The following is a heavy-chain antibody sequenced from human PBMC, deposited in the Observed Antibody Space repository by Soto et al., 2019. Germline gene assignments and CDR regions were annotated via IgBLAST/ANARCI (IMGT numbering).Heavy chain of an antibody. CDR1: GGSISSGDYY. D-gene: IGHD2-15*01. V-gene: IGHV4-30-4*02. CDR3: ARWGSYCSGGSCYSGFDY. Sequence: SETLSLTCTVSGGSISSGDYYWSWIRQPPGKGLEWIGYIYYSGSTYYNPSLKSRVTISVDTSKNQFSLKLSSVTAADTAVYYCARWGSYCSGGSCYSGFDYWGQGTLVTVSS. J-gene: IGHJ4*02. CDR2: IYYSGST.